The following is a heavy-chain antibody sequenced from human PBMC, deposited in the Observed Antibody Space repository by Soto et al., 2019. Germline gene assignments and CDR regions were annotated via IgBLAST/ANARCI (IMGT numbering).Heavy chain of an antibody. CDR3: AREIKGKNRYYDSSGYNDY. Sequence: SETLSLTCTVSGGSISSGGYYWSWIRQHPGKGLEWIGYIYYSGSTYYNPSLKSRVTISVDTSKNQFSLKLSSVTAADTAVYYCAREIKGKNRYYDSSGYNDYWGQGTLVTVSS. V-gene: IGHV4-31*03. CDR1: GGSISSGGYY. J-gene: IGHJ4*02. CDR2: IYYSGST. D-gene: IGHD3-22*01.